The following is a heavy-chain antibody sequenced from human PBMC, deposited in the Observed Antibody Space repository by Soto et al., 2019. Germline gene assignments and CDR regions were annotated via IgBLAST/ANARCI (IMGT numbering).Heavy chain of an antibody. CDR1: GFTFSSYG. CDR3: AKEGDGYNYQYYFDY. Sequence: ESGGGVVQPGRSLRLSCAASGFTFSSYGMHWVRQAPGKGLEWVAVISYDGSNKYYADSVKGRFTISRDNSKNTLYLQMNSLRAEDTAVYYCAKEGDGYNYQYYFDYWGQGTLVTVSS. CDR2: ISYDGSNK. D-gene: IGHD5-12*01. J-gene: IGHJ4*02. V-gene: IGHV3-30*18.